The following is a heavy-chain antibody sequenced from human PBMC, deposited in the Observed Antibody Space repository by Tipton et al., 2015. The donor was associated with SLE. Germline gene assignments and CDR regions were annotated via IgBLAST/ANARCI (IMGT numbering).Heavy chain of an antibody. D-gene: IGHD4-17*01. V-gene: IGHV3-30*14. CDR1: GFTFSHYS. CDR2: ISYDGTRK. Sequence: SLRLSCAASGFTFSHYSMHWVRQAPGKGLEWVAVISYDGTRKYYTDSVKGRFTISRDNSKNTLYLQMSSLGLEDTAVYYCARWLVTTVTRGANWFDLWGQGTLVTVSS. CDR3: ARWLVTTVTRGANWFDL. J-gene: IGHJ5*02.